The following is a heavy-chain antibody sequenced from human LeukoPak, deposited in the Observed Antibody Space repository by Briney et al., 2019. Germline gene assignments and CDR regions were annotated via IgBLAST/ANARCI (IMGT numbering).Heavy chain of an antibody. Sequence: SETLSLTCTVSGGSISSGGYYWSWIRQHPGKGLEWIGYIYYSGSTYYNPSLKSRVTISVDTSKNQFSLKLSSVTAADTAVYCCARGGVDTATNWFDPWGQGTLVTVSS. CDR3: ARGGVDTATNWFDP. J-gene: IGHJ5*02. CDR1: GGSISSGGYY. CDR2: IYYSGST. D-gene: IGHD5-18*01. V-gene: IGHV4-31*03.